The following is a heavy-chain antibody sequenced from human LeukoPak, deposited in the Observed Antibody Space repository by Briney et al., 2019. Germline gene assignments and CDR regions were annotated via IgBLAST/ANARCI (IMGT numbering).Heavy chain of an antibody. J-gene: IGHJ5*02. CDR3: TRVPGYCSGGSCYSP. V-gene: IGHV3-49*03. CDR1: GFTFGDYA. CDR2: IRSKAYGGTT. D-gene: IGHD2-15*01. Sequence: GGSLRLSCTASGFTFGDYAMSWFRQAPGKGLEWVGFIRSKAYGGTTEYAASVKGRFTISRDDSKSIAYLQMNSLKTEDTAVYYCTRVPGYCSGGSCYSPWGQGTLVTVSS.